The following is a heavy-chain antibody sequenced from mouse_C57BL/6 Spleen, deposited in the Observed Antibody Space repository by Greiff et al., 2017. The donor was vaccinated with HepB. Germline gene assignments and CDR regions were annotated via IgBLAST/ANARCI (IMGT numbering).Heavy chain of an antibody. Sequence: VQLQQSGPELVKPGASVKISCKASGYAFSSSWMNWVKQRPGKGLEWIGRIYPGDGDTNYNGKFKGKATLTADKSSSTAYMQLSSLTSEDSAVYFCARLWDGAYYAMDYWGQGTSVTVSS. V-gene: IGHV1-82*01. CDR2: IYPGDGDT. J-gene: IGHJ4*01. CDR3: ARLWDGAYYAMDY. D-gene: IGHD1-1*02. CDR1: GYAFSSSW.